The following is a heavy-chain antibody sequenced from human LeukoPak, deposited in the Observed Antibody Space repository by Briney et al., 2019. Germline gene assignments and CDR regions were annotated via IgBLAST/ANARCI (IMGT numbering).Heavy chain of an antibody. CDR2: ISGSGDST. J-gene: IGHJ6*02. Sequence: GGSLRLSCAASGFTFSDHTLSWVRQDPEKGLEWISSISGSGDSTYYADSVKGRFTISRDNSQNTMYLQMNSLGAEDTAIYYCAKDAGYCSSTSCSYGMDVWGQGTTVTVSS. CDR1: GFTFSDHT. CDR3: AKDAGYCSSTSCSYGMDV. V-gene: IGHV3-23*01. D-gene: IGHD2-2*01.